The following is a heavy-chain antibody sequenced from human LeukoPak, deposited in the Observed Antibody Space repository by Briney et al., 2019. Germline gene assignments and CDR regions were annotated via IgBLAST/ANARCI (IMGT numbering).Heavy chain of an antibody. CDR2: IIPILGIA. V-gene: IGHV1-69*04. J-gene: IGHJ4*02. D-gene: IGHD6-6*01. CDR1: GGTFSSYA. CDR3: ARLMRGSSPEHFDY. Sequence: ASVKVSCKASGGTFSSYAISWVRQAPGQGLEWMGRIIPILGIANYAQKFQGRVTITADKSTSTAYMELSSLGSEDTAVYYCARLMRGSSPEHFDYWGQGTLVTVSS.